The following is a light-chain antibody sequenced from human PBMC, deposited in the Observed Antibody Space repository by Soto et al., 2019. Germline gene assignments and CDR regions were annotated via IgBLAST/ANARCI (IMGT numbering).Light chain of an antibody. J-gene: IGKJ2*01. Sequence: EIVMTQSPATLSVSPGERATLSCRASQSVSSNLAWYQQKPGQAPRLLMYGASTRATGMSARFSGSGSGTEFSLTISSLQSEDFAVYYCQQYNNWPYTFGQGTKLEIK. CDR1: QSVSSN. CDR2: GAS. CDR3: QQYNNWPYT. V-gene: IGKV3-15*01.